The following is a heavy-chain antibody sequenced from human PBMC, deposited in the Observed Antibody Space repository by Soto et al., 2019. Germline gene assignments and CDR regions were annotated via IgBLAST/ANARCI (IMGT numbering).Heavy chain of an antibody. Sequence: SLTMSLTCGVYGGYIIGYSWRWIRQPPGKGLEWIGEINHSGSTNYNPSLKSRVTISVDTSKNQFSLKLSSVTAADTAVYYCARGRYCSGGSCYTAYYYYHYMDVWGKGTTVTVSS. CDR1: GGYIIGYS. J-gene: IGHJ6*03. V-gene: IGHV4-34*01. D-gene: IGHD2-15*01. CDR2: INHSGST. CDR3: ARGRYCSGGSCYTAYYYYHYMDV.